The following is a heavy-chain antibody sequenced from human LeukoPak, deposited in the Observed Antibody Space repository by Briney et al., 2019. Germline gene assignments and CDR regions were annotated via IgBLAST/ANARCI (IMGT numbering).Heavy chain of an antibody. J-gene: IGHJ4*02. D-gene: IGHD3-3*01. CDR2: INHSGST. CDR3: ARSSVWSGYPFDY. V-gene: IGHV4-34*01. CDR1: GGSFSGYY. Sequence: KPSETLSLTXAVYGGSFSGYYWSWIRQPPGKGMEWIGEINHSGSTNYNPSLKSRVTISVDTSKNQFSLKLSSVTAADTAVYYFARSSVWSGYPFDYWGQGTLVTVSS.